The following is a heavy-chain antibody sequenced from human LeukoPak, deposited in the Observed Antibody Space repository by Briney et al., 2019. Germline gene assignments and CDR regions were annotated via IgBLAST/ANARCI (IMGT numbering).Heavy chain of an antibody. D-gene: IGHD6-13*01. V-gene: IGHV3-23*01. J-gene: IGHJ4*02. CDR3: AKDLTYSNSWYWGADF. CDR2: ISASGVTT. Sequence: GGSLRLSCEPSGFTFGSYAMIWVRQAPGKGLEWVSAISASGVTTYYADSVKGRFTISRDTSKNTLYLQMNSLRAEDTAVYYCAKDLTYSNSWYWGADFWGQGTLVTVSS. CDR1: GFTFGSYA.